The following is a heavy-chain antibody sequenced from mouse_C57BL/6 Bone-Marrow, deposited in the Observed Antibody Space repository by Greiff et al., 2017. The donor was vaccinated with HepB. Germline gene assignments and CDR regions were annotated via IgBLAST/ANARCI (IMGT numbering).Heavy chain of an antibody. CDR1: GYTFTSYW. V-gene: IGHV1-50*01. J-gene: IGHJ3*01. CDR2: IDPSDSYT. Sequence: QVQLQQSGAELVKPGASVKLSCKASGYTFTSYWMQWVKQRPGQGLEWIGEIDPSDSYTNYNQKFKGKATLTVDTSSSTAYMQLSSLTSEDSAVYYCARRDYYGSEAYWGQGTLVTVSA. CDR3: ARRDYYGSEAY. D-gene: IGHD1-1*01.